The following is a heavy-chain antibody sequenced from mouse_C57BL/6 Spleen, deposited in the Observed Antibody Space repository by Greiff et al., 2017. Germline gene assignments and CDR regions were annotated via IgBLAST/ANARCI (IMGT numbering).Heavy chain of an antibody. J-gene: IGHJ4*01. CDR2: IDPANGNT. CDR3: ASPYYGSSYNAMDY. Sequence: EVQLQESVAELVRPGASVKLSCTASGFNIKNTYMHWVKQRPEQGLEWIGRIDPANGNTKYAPKFQGKATITADTSSNTAYLQLSSLTSEDTAIYYCASPYYGSSYNAMDYWGQGTSVTVSS. V-gene: IGHV14-3*01. CDR1: GFNIKNTY. D-gene: IGHD1-1*01.